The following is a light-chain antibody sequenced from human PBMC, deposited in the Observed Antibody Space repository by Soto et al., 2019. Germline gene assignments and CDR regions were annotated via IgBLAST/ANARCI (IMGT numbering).Light chain of an antibody. V-gene: IGKV1-39*01. CDR3: QQSYRLPKT. Sequence: QMTQSPSTLSASVGDSLTLTCRASQTVTSYLNLYQQKPGKAPKLLISAASTLQSGVPSGFSGTASGTEFTLTIFSLQPEDFATYYCQQSYRLPKTFGRGTKVDIK. CDR1: QTVTSY. CDR2: AAS. J-gene: IGKJ1*01.